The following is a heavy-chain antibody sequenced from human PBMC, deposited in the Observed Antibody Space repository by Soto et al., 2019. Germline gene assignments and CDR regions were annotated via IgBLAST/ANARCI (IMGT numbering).Heavy chain of an antibody. Sequence: QITLKESGPTLVKPTQTLTLTCTFSGFSLSTSGVGVGWIRQPPGKALEWLALIYWDDDKRYSPSLKSRLTIPKDTSKNQVVLTMTNMDPVDTATYYCPHRGVAARPDWFDPWGQGTLVTVSS. CDR3: PHRGVAARPDWFDP. V-gene: IGHV2-5*02. J-gene: IGHJ5*02. CDR1: GFSLSTSGVG. CDR2: IYWDDDK. D-gene: IGHD6-6*01.